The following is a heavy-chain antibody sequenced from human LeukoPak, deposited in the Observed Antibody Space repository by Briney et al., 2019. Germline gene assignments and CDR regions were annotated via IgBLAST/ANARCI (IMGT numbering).Heavy chain of an antibody. J-gene: IGHJ5*02. CDR2: ISSSSSYI. CDR3: ARSPGGSGWTGWFDP. CDR1: GFTFSSYS. D-gene: IGHD6-19*01. V-gene: IGHV3-21*01. Sequence: GGSLRLSCAASGFTFSSYSMNWVRQAPGKGLEWVSSISSSSSYIYYADSVKGRFTISRDNAKNSLYLQMNSRRAEDTAVYYCARSPGGSGWTGWFDPWGQGTLVTVSS.